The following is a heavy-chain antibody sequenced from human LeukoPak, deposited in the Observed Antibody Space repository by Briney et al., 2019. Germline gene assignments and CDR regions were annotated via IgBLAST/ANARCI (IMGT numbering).Heavy chain of an antibody. D-gene: IGHD3-3*01. J-gene: IGHJ5*02. CDR1: GGSISSSSYY. CDR2: IYYSGST. CDR3: ARDLEHTIFGMVIISGWFDP. V-gene: IGHV4-39*07. Sequence: PSETLSLTCTVSGGSISSSSYYWGWIRQPPGKGLEWIGSIYYSGSTYYNPSLKSRVTISVDTSKNQFSLKLSSVTAADTAVYYCARDLEHTIFGMVIISGWFDPWGQGTLVTVSS.